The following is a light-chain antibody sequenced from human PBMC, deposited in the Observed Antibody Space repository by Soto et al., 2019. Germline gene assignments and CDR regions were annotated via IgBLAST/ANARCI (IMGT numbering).Light chain of an antibody. Sequence: QSVLTQPPSVSRSTGQPVTISCTGTSSDVGKYDRVSRYQQPPGTAPKLIIYEVINRPSGVPARFSGSKTGNTASLTLSGLQAEDESDYCCSSFMSTSLYVFAAGTNVTVL. J-gene: IGLJ1*01. CDR3: SSFMSTSLYV. V-gene: IGLV2-18*02. CDR2: EVI. CDR1: SSDVGKYDR.